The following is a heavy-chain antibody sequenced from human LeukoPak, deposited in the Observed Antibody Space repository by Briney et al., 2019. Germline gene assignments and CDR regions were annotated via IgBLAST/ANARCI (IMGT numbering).Heavy chain of an antibody. Sequence: GGSLRLSCAASGFTFSSYSMKWVRQAPGKGLEWVSSISSSSSYIYYADSVKGRFTISRDNAKNSLYLQMNSLRAEDTAVYYCARIPNIAAAATSFDYWGQGTLVAVSS. V-gene: IGHV3-21*01. CDR2: ISSSSSYI. CDR1: GFTFSSYS. J-gene: IGHJ4*02. CDR3: ARIPNIAAAATSFDY. D-gene: IGHD6-13*01.